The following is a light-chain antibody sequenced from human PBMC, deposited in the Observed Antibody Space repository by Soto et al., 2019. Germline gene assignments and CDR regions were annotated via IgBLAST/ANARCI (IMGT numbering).Light chain of an antibody. V-gene: IGKV1-9*01. CDR2: AAS. CDR1: QGISSY. CDR3: LQHNSYPVT. Sequence: IQLTQSPSSLSASVGDRVTITCRASQGISSYLAWYQQKPGKAPKLLIYAASSLQSGVPSRFSGSGSGTEFTLTISSLQPEDFATYYCLQHNSYPVTFGQGTKVDIK. J-gene: IGKJ1*01.